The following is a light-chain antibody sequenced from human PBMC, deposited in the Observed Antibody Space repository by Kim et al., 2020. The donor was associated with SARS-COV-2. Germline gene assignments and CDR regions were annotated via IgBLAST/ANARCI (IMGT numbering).Light chain of an antibody. J-gene: IGLJ1*01. CDR2: EVS. CDR3: SSYAGSNAYV. CDR1: SSDGGGYNY. V-gene: IGLV2-8*01. Sequence: GQSVTISCTGTSSDGGGYNYVSWYQQHPGKAPKLMIYEVSKRPSGVPDRFSGSKSGNTASLTVSGLQAEDEADYYCSSYAGSNAYVFGTGTKVTVL.